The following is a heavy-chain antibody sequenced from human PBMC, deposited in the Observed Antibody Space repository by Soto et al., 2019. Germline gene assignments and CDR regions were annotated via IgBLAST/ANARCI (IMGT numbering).Heavy chain of an antibody. CDR3: ARVIYDDESQNWFDS. V-gene: IGHV4-31*03. J-gene: IGHJ5*01. CDR1: GGSVNSGGYY. Sequence: NPSETLSLTCTVSGGSVNSGGYYWAWIRQHPGKGLEWIGYIYYSGSTYYNPSLKSRVTISLDTSKNQFPLRLSSVTAADTAVYYCARVIYDDESQNWFDSWGQGTQVTVSS. D-gene: IGHD4-17*01. CDR2: IYYSGST.